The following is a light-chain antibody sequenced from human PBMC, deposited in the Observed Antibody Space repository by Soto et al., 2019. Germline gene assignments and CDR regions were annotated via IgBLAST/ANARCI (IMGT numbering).Light chain of an antibody. CDR2: DAS. J-gene: IGKJ5*01. Sequence: EIVLTQSPATLSFSPGERATLACWSSQSVSSYLAWYQQKPGQAPRLLIYDASNRATGIPARFSGSGSGTEFTLTISSLQSEDFAVYYCQQYNDWPPITFGQGTRLEI. V-gene: IGKV3-11*01. CDR1: QSVSSY. CDR3: QQYNDWPPIT.